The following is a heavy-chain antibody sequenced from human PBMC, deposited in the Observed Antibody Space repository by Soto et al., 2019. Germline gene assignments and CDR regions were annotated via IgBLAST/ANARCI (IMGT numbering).Heavy chain of an antibody. CDR3: ATRYCSGGSCYSGGHFDY. Sequence: EVQLVESGGGLVQPGGSLRLSCAASGFTVSSNYMSWVRQAPGKGRGGVSVIYSGGSTYYADSVKGRFTISRNNSKNTLYLQMNSLRAEDTAVYYCATRYCSGGSCYSGGHFDYWGQGTLVTVSS. J-gene: IGHJ4*02. CDR1: GFTVSSNY. D-gene: IGHD2-15*01. CDR2: IYSGGST. V-gene: IGHV3-53*04.